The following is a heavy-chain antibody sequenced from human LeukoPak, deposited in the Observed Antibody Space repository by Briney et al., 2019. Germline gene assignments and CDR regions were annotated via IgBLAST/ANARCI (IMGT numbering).Heavy chain of an antibody. Sequence: SETLSLTCTVSGGSISSYYWNWIRQPPGKGLEWIGNIHYSGSTNYNPSLKSRVTISVDTSKTQFSLKLSSVTAADTAVYYCAGRLWERGGSSWYGKDYWGQGSLVTVSS. V-gene: IGHV4-59*01. CDR3: AGRLWERGGSSWYGKDY. J-gene: IGHJ4*02. D-gene: IGHD6-13*01. CDR1: GGSISSYY. CDR2: IHYSGST.